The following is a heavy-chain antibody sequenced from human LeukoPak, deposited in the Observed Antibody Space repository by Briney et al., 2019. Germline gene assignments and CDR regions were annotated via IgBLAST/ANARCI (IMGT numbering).Heavy chain of an antibody. Sequence: GASVKVSCKASGYTFTSYYMHWVRQAPGQGLEWMGIINPSGGSTSYAQKFQGRVTMTRDTSISIAYMELSRLRSDDTAVYYCASRRGYNYGPFDYWGQGTLVTVSS. D-gene: IGHD5-18*01. V-gene: IGHV1-46*01. CDR3: ASRRGYNYGPFDY. J-gene: IGHJ4*02. CDR2: INPSGGST. CDR1: GYTFTSYY.